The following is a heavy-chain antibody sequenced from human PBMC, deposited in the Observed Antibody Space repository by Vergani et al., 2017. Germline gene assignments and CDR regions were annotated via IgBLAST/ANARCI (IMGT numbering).Heavy chain of an antibody. J-gene: IGHJ1*01. Sequence: VQLLESGGNLVQPGGSLRLSCAASGFTFSNYGMHWVRQAPGKGLEWVAVISYDGSNKYYSDSVKGRFTISRDNSKNTLYLQMNSLRAEDTAVYYCTKAGQYDSDNFHDSWGQGALVTVAS. CDR3: TKAGQYDSDNFHDS. V-gene: IGHV3-30*18. CDR1: GFTFSNYG. D-gene: IGHD3-22*01. CDR2: ISYDGSNK.